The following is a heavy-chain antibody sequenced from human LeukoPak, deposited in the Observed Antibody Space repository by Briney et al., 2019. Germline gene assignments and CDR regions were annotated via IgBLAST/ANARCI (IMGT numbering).Heavy chain of an antibody. Sequence: SGPTLVKPTQTLMLTCTFSGFSLNTGDVGVGWIRQPPGKALEWLALISRDDDQRYSPSLKNRLTITKDTSKNQVVLTMTNMDPVDTATYYCAHTGSPHGDDWFDPWGQGTLVTVSS. D-gene: IGHD7-27*01. V-gene: IGHV2-5*02. J-gene: IGHJ5*02. CDR3: AHTGSPHGDDWFDP. CDR1: GFSLNTGDVG. CDR2: ISRDDDQ.